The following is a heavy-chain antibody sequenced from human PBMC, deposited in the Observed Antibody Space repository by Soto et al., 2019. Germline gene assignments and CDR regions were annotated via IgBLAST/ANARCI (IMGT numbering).Heavy chain of an antibody. J-gene: IGHJ3*02. CDR3: ARVGSGGLAFDI. V-gene: IGHV1-8*01. CDR2: MNPNCGNT. Sequence: ASVKVSCKASGYTFTSYDITGVRQATGQGLEWMGWMNPNCGNTGYAQKFQGRVTMTRNTSISTAYMELSSLRSEDTAVYYCARVGSGGLAFDIWGQGTMVTVSS. CDR1: GYTFTSYD. D-gene: IGHD3-10*01.